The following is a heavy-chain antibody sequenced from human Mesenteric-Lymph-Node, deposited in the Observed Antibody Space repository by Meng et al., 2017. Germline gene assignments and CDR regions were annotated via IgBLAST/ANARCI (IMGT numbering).Heavy chain of an antibody. CDR2: ISPNSGGT. V-gene: IGHV1-2*06. CDR1: GYTFTGYD. J-gene: IGHJ4*02. Sequence: ASVKVSCKASGYTFTGYDIHWVRQAPGHGLEGMGRISPNSGGTNYAQKFQGRVSMTRDTSIITAYMELSRLRSDDTAVYYCVRADLGYCSGGYCYPYFDYWGQGTLVTVSS. CDR3: VRADLGYCSGGYCYPYFDY. D-gene: IGHD2-15*01.